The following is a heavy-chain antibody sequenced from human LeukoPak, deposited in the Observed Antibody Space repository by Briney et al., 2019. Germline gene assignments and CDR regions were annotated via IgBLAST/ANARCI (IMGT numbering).Heavy chain of an antibody. V-gene: IGHV4-59*01. CDR1: GFTFSSYA. D-gene: IGHD3-22*01. CDR2: IYYSGST. CDR3: ARNYYDSSGYYWGPFDY. Sequence: LRLSCAASGFTFSSYAMHWVRQAPGKGLEWIGYIYYSGSTNYNPSLKSRVTISVDTSKNQFSLKLSSVTAADTAVYYCARNYYDSSGYYWGPFDYWGQGTLVTVSS. J-gene: IGHJ4*02.